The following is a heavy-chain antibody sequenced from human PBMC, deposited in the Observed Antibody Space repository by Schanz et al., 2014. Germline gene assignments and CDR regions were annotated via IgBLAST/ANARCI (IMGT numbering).Heavy chain of an antibody. D-gene: IGHD3-10*01. CDR2: ISGGGGTT. CDR1: GFGFSSYS. V-gene: IGHV3-23*01. Sequence: EVHLLDSGGGLVQPGGSLRLSCAASGFGFSSYSMNWVRQAPGKGLEWVSAISGGGGTTYYTDSVKGRFTISRDNSKSTLYVEMNSLRVEDTAVYYCAKGRFGELSAFDIWGQGTMVTVSS. CDR3: AKGRFGELSAFDI. J-gene: IGHJ3*02.